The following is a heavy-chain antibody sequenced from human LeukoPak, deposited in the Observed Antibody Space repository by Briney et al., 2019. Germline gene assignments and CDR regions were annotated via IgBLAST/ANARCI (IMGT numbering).Heavy chain of an antibody. J-gene: IGHJ3*02. CDR2: ISAYNGNT. CDR3: ARRTVVTGAFDI. V-gene: IGHV1-18*01. Sequence: ASVKVSFKASGYTFTSYGISWVRQAPGQGLEWMGWISAYNGNTNYAQKLQGRVTITADKSTSTAYMELSSLRSEDTAVYYCARRTVVTGAFDIWGQGTMVTVSS. D-gene: IGHD4-23*01. CDR1: GYTFTSYG.